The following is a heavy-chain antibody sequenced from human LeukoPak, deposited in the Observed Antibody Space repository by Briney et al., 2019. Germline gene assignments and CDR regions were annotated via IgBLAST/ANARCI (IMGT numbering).Heavy chain of an antibody. CDR1: GFTFSSYS. D-gene: IGHD3-9*01. CDR3: ARGGYYNILTGFRSRFLGFDY. Sequence: PGGSLRLSCAASGFTFSSYSMNWVRQAPGKGLEWVSSISSSSSYIYYAGSVKGRFTISRDNSKNTVYLQMHSLKTEDTAVYYCARGGYYNILTGFRSRFLGFDYWGQGTLVTVSS. V-gene: IGHV3-21*01. CDR2: ISSSSSYI. J-gene: IGHJ4*02.